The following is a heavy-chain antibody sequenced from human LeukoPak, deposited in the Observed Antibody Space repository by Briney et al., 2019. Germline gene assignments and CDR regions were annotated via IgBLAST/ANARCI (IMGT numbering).Heavy chain of an antibody. CDR2: ISGSSNYI. CDR1: GFSFSDYT. Sequence: GGSLRLSCAASGFSFSDYTMNWVRLAPGKGLEWVSSISGSSNYIYYADSVKGRFTISRGNAKNSLYLQMNSLRVEDTAVYYCARDESGDNDAFDIWGRGTMVTVSS. V-gene: IGHV3-21*01. CDR3: ARDESGDNDAFDI. J-gene: IGHJ3*02. D-gene: IGHD2-21*01.